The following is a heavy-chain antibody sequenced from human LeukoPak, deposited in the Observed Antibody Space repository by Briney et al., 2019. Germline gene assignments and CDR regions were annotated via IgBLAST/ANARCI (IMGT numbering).Heavy chain of an antibody. J-gene: IGHJ1*01. CDR3: ARGGSLFQH. V-gene: IGHV3-7*01. D-gene: IGHD3-10*01. CDR2: VKQDGSEK. Sequence: GGSLRLSCEGSGFTFSNYWMGWVRQAPGKGLEWVANVKQDGSEKDYVDSVKGRFTISRDNAKNSLYLQMNSLRAEDTAVYYCARGGSLFQHWGQGTLVTVSS. CDR1: GFTFSNYW.